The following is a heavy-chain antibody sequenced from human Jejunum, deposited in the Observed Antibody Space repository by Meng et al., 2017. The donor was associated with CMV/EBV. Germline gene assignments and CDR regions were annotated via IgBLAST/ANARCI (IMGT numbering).Heavy chain of an antibody. CDR1: Y. CDR2: ISSNESVI. V-gene: IGHV3-11*01. Sequence: YMPWIRQAPVKGLEWISSISSNESVIYYGDSVKGRFTIARDNAKNSLHLQMSSLRADDTAVYYCARGVWVGYCPNVFCFNNWFDPWGQGTLVTVSS. J-gene: IGHJ5*02. D-gene: IGHD2-8*01. CDR3: ARGVWVGYCPNVFCFNNWFDP.